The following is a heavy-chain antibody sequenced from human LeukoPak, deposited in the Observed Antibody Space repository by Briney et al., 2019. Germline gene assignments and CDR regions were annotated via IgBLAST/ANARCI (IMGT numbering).Heavy chain of an antibody. CDR1: GFTFSSYA. D-gene: IGHD5-12*01. CDR2: ISDSGGRT. J-gene: IGHJ4*02. CDR3: ASRQGLVATSFDY. V-gene: IGHV3-23*01. Sequence: PGGSLRLSCAVSGFTFSSYAMSWVRQAPGKGLGWGWDISDSGGRTSYADSVKGRFTISRDNSKNTLYLQMNSLRAEDTGLYYCASRQGLVATSFDYWGQGTPVAVST.